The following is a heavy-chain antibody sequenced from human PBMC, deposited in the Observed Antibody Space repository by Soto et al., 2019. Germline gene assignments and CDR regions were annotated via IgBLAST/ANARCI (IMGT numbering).Heavy chain of an antibody. D-gene: IGHD3-10*01. Sequence: ASVKVSCKASGYTFTSYGISWVRQAPGQGLEWMGWISAYNGNTNYAQKLQGRVTMTTDTSTSTAYMELRSLRSDDTAVYYCARVDLWFGELSWNFDYWGQGTLVTVSS. V-gene: IGHV1-18*01. J-gene: IGHJ4*02. CDR2: ISAYNGNT. CDR3: ARVDLWFGELSWNFDY. CDR1: GYTFTSYG.